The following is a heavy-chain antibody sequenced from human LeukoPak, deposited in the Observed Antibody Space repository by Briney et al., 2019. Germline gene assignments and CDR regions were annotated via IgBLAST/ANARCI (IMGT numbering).Heavy chain of an antibody. V-gene: IGHV4-59*02. J-gene: IGHJ6*02. CDR2: IYYSGSA. Sequence: PSETLSLTCTVSGDSVATYYWSWIRQPPGKGLEWLGYIYYSGSATYNPSLKSRVTISVDTSKNQFSLKLSSVTAADTAVYYCARDGSNWSNDYYHGVDVWGQGTTVTVSS. CDR3: ARDGSNWSNDYYHGVDV. D-gene: IGHD4-11*01. CDR1: GDSVATYY.